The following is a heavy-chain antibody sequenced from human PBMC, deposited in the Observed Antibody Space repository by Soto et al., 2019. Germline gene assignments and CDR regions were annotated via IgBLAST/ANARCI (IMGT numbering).Heavy chain of an antibody. CDR1: GYTFTSYG. D-gene: IGHD5-18*01. Sequence: QVQMVQSGNEVKKPGASVMVSCKPSGYTFTSYGVSWVRQAPGQGLEWIGLISPYNGDTLYARKFQGRVTVTADRATDTVYMELRSLTSDDTAVYDCVRDASGGYRGWWDPLGQGTLVTVYS. V-gene: IGHV1-18*01. CDR3: VRDASGGYRGWWDP. J-gene: IGHJ5*02. CDR2: ISPYNGDT.